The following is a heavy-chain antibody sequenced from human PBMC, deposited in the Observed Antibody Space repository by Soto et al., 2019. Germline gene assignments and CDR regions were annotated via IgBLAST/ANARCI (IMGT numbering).Heavy chain of an antibody. D-gene: IGHD2-21*02. CDR1: GGSISSGGNS. CDR3: ARGARGGNSDYFHY. J-gene: IGHJ4*02. CDR2: IYQTGRT. Sequence: PSETLSLTCGVSGGSISSGGNSWSWIRQSPGKGLEWIGYIYQTGRTYYNPSLKSRVTISVDRSKNQFSLKLSSVTAADTAVYYCARGARGGNSDYFHYWGQGTLVTVS. V-gene: IGHV4-30-2*06.